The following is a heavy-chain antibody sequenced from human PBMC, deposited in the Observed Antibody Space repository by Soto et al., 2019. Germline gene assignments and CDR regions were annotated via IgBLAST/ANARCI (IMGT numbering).Heavy chain of an antibody. Sequence: EVQLLESGGGLVQPGGSLRLSCAASGFTFSSYAMSWVRQAPGKGLEWVSAISGSGGSTYYADAVKGRFTISRDNSKNTLYLHMNSLRAEDTAVYYCAEDLYDSSGYYDYWGQGTLVTVSS. V-gene: IGHV3-23*01. CDR3: AEDLYDSSGYYDY. J-gene: IGHJ4*02. CDR1: GFTFSSYA. D-gene: IGHD3-22*01. CDR2: ISGSGGST.